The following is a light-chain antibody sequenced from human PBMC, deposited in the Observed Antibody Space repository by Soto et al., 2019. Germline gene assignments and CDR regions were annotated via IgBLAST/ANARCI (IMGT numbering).Light chain of an antibody. Sequence: DTQMPLSXSSLSTYGPVXXXXXGXETQIIIRHLKWHQQKXRRAPELLLYATSXLRSGPPSRLSRSGSGTDLTLTISSLQPEDLATYYCQLSYNTPRKFGQRTKADIK. CDR3: QLSYNTPRK. V-gene: IGKV1-39*01. CDR1: QIIIRH. CDR2: ATS. J-gene: IGKJ1*01.